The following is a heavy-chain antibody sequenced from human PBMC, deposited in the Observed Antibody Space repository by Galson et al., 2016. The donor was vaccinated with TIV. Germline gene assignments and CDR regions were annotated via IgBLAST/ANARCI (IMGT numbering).Heavy chain of an antibody. J-gene: IGHJ4*02. V-gene: IGHV1-69*02. CDR3: SIAPGTYNTAWYVY. Sequence: SVKVSCKASGGTFSSYSMSWVRQAPGQGLEWMGRIVPILGMTNYAQKFQGRVTITADKSTSTAYMDLSSLRSEDTAMYYCSIAPGTYNTAWYVYWGQGTLVTVSS. D-gene: IGHD6-19*01. CDR1: GGTFSSYS. CDR2: IVPILGMT.